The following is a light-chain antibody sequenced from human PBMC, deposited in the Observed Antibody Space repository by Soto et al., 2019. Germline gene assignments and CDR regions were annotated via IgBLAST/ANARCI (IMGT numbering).Light chain of an antibody. CDR1: SSDVGGYNY. CDR2: DVI. J-gene: IGLJ1*01. V-gene: IGLV2-11*01. Sequence: QSALTQPRSVSGSPGQSVTVSCTGTSSDVGGYNYVSWYQQHPGKAPKLMIYDVIKRPSGVPDRFSGSKSGNTASLTISGLQAEDEADYYCCSYAGSDTYVFGTGTKVTVL. CDR3: CSYAGSDTYV.